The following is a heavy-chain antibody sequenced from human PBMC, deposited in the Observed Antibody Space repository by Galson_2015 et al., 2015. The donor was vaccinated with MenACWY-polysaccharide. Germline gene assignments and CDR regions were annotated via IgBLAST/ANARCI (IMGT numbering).Heavy chain of an antibody. D-gene: IGHD3-3*01. CDR2: ISSDSGST. V-gene: IGHV3-23*01. CDR1: GFTFSTYA. CDR3: AKDSTDFWSVAGRFDH. J-gene: IGHJ5*02. Sequence: SLRLSCAASGFTFSTYAMSWVRQAPGKGLEWISGISSDSGSTYYADSVKGRFTISRDNSKSTLYLQMNSLRAEDTAVYYCAKDSTDFWSVAGRFDHWGQGTLVTVSS.